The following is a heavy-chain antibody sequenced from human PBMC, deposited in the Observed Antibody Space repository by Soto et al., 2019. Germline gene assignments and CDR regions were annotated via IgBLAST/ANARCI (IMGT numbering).Heavy chain of an antibody. CDR3: ERGYRTGWYWFDH. D-gene: IGHD6-13*01. Sequence: QAQLQESCPGPVKPSETLSLTCTVSGGSVSGGTHYWSWIRQPPGKGLEWIGYIYNSGRTNYNPSLKSQVTRSRDTAKHEFSLRLSSVTAADTAVYDFERGYRTGWYWFDHWGRGSLVTVAS. V-gene: IGHV4-61*01. CDR1: GGSVSGGTHY. CDR2: IYNSGRT. J-gene: IGHJ2*01.